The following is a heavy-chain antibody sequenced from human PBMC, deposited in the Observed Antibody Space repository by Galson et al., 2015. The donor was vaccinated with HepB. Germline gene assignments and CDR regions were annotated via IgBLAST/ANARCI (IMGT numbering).Heavy chain of an antibody. CDR3: ARESRRGCPDGYSTWDFSYYNGMDV. J-gene: IGHJ6*02. CDR1: GFTFSFYP. V-gene: IGHV3-30-3*01. CDR2: ISHDGSSK. Sequence: SLRLSCAASGFTFSFYPMHWVRQAPGKGLEWVSLISHDGSSKYYADSVKGRSTISRDNSKNTVYLQMHSLRAEDTAVYYCARESRRGCPDGYSTWDFSYYNGMDVWGQETTVAVS. D-gene: IGHD5-18*01.